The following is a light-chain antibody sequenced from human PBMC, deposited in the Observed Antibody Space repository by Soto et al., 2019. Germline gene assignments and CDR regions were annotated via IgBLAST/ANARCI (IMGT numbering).Light chain of an antibody. Sequence: EIVMTQSPATLSVSPGEWATLSCRASQSVRSNLAWYQQRPGQAPRLLIYGASSRATGIPDRFSGSGSGTDFTLSISRLEPEDFAVYYCQQRSNWPPLTFGGGTKVDIK. V-gene: IGKV3D-20*02. CDR3: QQRSNWPPLT. CDR1: QSVRSN. J-gene: IGKJ4*01. CDR2: GAS.